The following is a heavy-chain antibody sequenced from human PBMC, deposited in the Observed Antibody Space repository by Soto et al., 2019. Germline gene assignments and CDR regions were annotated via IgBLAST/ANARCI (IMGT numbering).Heavy chain of an antibody. CDR3: ARVRGLGDGGVLASDIVLMVYANYGMDV. CDR2: IIPIFGTA. V-gene: IGHV1-69*13. Sequence: SVKVSCKASGGTFSSYAISWVRQAPGQGLEWMGGIIPIFGTANYAQKFQGRVTITADESTSTAYMELSSLRSEDTAVYYCARVRGLGDGGVLASDIVLMVYANYGMDVWCQGTTVTVSS. D-gene: IGHD2-8*01. CDR1: GGTFSSYA. J-gene: IGHJ6*02.